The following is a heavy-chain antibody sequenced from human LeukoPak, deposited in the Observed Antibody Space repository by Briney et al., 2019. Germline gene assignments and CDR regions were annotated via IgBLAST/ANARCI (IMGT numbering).Heavy chain of an antibody. CDR1: GYTFTSYA. Sequence: GASVNVSCKASGYTFTSYAVHWVRQAPGQTLEWMGWIHAGNGNTKYSQNFQGRLTVTRDTSASTAYMELSSLRSEDTAVYYCVRGILWFGELSPPGYWGQGTLVTVSS. CDR3: VRGILWFGELSPPGY. D-gene: IGHD3-10*01. J-gene: IGHJ4*02. V-gene: IGHV1-3*01. CDR2: IHAGNGNT.